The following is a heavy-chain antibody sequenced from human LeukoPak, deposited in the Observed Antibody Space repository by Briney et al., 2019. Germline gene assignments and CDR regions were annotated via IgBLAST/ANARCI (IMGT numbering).Heavy chain of an antibody. V-gene: IGHV3-30*02. Sequence: GGSLRLSCAASRFTFTSYGMHWVRQAPGKGLEWVAFIRYDGSNKYYADSVKGRFTISRDNSKNTLYLQMNSLRAEDTAVYYCARFTVTGGDDAFDIWGHGTMVTVSS. CDR3: ARFTVTGGDDAFDI. J-gene: IGHJ3*02. CDR2: IRYDGSNK. D-gene: IGHD4-17*01. CDR1: RFTFTSYG.